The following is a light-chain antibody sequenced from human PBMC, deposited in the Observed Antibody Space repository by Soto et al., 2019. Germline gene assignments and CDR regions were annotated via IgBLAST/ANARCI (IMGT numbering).Light chain of an antibody. V-gene: IGLV2-14*01. CDR1: SSDVGGYNY. CDR2: EVS. CDR3: SSYTSSSTRV. J-gene: IGLJ3*02. Sequence: QSALTQPASVSGSPGQSITISCTGTSSDVGGYNYVSWYQQHPGKAPELIIYEVSLRPSGVSNRFSGSKSGNTASLTISGLQAEDDADYYCSSYTSSSTRVFGGGTKLTVL.